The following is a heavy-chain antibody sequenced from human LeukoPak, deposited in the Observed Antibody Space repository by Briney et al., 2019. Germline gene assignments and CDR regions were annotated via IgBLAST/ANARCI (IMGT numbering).Heavy chain of an antibody. CDR2: IYYSGST. CDR1: GGSISSSSYY. V-gene: IGHV4-39*07. D-gene: IGHD3-16*02. J-gene: IGHJ4*02. CDR3: ARATTYDYVWGSYRPRDSQYYFDY. Sequence: PSETLSLTCTASGGSISSSSYYWGWIRQPPGKGLEWIGSIYYSGSTYYNPSLKSRVTISVDTSKNQFSLKLSSVTAADTAVYYCARATTYDYVWGSYRPRDSQYYFDYWGQGTLVTVSS.